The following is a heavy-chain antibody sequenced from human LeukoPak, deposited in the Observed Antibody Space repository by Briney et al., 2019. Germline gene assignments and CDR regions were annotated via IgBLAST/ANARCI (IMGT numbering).Heavy chain of an antibody. J-gene: IGHJ4*02. CDR2: ISDTGRRT. CDR3: ARHDSFIPY. V-gene: IGHV3-23*01. Sequence: GGSLRLSCAASRFTFSSYAMSWVRQAAGKGLEWVAGISDTGRRTYYTDSVKGRFTISRDDSKKTVSLQMNTLRAEDTAIYFCARHDSFIPYWGQGTLVTVSS. D-gene: IGHD3-16*02. CDR1: RFTFSSYA.